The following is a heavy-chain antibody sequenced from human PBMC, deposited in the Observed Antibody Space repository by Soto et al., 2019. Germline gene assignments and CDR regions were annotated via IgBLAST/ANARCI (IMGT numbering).Heavy chain of an antibody. CDR2: IFYSGSTTY. CDR3: ARVGSSGWSPDY. J-gene: IGHJ4*02. CDR1: GGSISGHY. V-gene: IGHV4-59*11. Sequence: ETLSLTCTVSGGSISGHYWIWIRQPPGEGMEWIGYIFYSGSTTYNNNPSLKSRVTISVDTSKNQFSLRLSSVTAADTAVYYCARVGSSGWSPDYWGQGTLVTVSS. D-gene: IGHD6-19*01.